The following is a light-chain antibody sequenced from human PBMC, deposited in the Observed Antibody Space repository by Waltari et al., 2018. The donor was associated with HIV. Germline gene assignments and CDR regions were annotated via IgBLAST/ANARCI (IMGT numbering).Light chain of an antibody. J-gene: IGLJ2*01. CDR1: SSNIGAGYD. Sequence: QSVLTQPPSVSGAPGRRVTLSCTGSSSNIGAGYDVHWYQQLPGTAPKLLIYDNNNRPSGVPDRFSGSKSDTSASLAISGLQSEDEADYYCATWGDRVNGVLFGGGTKLTVL. CDR2: DNN. V-gene: IGLV1-40*01. CDR3: ATWGDRVNGVL.